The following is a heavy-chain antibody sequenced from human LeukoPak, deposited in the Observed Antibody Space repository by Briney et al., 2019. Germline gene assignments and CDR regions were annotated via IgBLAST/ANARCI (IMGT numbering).Heavy chain of an antibody. CDR3: AREDAFDI. V-gene: IGHV3-53*01. J-gene: IGHJ3*02. Sequence: PGGSLRLSCAASGFTVSSNYMSWVRQAPGKGLEWVSVIYSGGSTYYADSVKGRFTISRDNAKNSLYLQMNSLRAEDTAVYYCAREDAFDIWGQGTMVTVSS. CDR1: GFTVSSNY. CDR2: IYSGGST.